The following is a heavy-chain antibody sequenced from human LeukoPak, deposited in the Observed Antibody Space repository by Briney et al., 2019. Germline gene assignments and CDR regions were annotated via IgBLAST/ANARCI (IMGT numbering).Heavy chain of an antibody. J-gene: IGHJ6*02. Sequence: EGSLRLSCAASGFTFSSYAMHWVRQAPGKGLEWVAVISYDGSNKYYADSVKGRFTISRDNSKNTLYLQMNSLRVEDTAVYYCASNLPAPDVWGQGTTVTVSS. CDR2: ISYDGSNK. V-gene: IGHV3-30-3*01. CDR3: ASNLPAPDV. CDR1: GFTFSSYA.